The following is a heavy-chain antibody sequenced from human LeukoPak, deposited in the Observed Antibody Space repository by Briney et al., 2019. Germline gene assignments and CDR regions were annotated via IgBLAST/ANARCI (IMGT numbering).Heavy chain of an antibody. D-gene: IGHD6-19*01. CDR1: GGTFSSYA. Sequence: SVKVSCKASGGTFSSYAISWVRQAPGQGLEWMGGIIPIFGTANYAQKFQGRVTITADKSTSTAYMELSSLRCEDTAVYYCASRAVAGTRLYWYFDLWGRGTLVTVSS. V-gene: IGHV1-69*06. J-gene: IGHJ2*01. CDR2: IIPIFGTA. CDR3: ASRAVAGTRLYWYFDL.